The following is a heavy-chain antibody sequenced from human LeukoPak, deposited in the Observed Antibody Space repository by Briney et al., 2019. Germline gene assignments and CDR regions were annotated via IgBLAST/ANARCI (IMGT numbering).Heavy chain of an antibody. CDR3: ARVLTYSGSYYNLGY. J-gene: IGHJ4*02. V-gene: IGHV1-2*02. Sequence: SVKVSCHASGYTFTGYHMHWVRQAPGQGLEWMGWINPNSGGTNYTQKFQGRVTMTRDTSISTAYMELSRLRSDDTAVYYCARVLTYSGSYYNLGYGGQGTLVTVSA. D-gene: IGHD1-26*01. CDR1: GYTFTGYH. CDR2: INPNSGGT.